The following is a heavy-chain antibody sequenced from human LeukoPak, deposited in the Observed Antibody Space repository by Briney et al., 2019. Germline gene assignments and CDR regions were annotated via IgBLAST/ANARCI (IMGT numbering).Heavy chain of an antibody. D-gene: IGHD3-22*01. J-gene: IGHJ5*02. CDR1: GASVSTSQ. CDR2: LSYTGKT. Sequence: SETLSLTCVVSGASVSTSQWNWIRQLPGKGLEWIGCLSYTGKTDYNPSLTSRVTISLGTSKNQVSLKLRSVTAADTAVYYCSEGYFEPFAHWGQGTLVTVSS. CDR3: SEGYFEPFAH. V-gene: IGHV4-59*02.